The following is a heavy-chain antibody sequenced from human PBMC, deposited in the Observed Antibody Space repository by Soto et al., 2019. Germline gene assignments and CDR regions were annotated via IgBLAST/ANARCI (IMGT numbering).Heavy chain of an antibody. Sequence: ASVKVSCKASRYTFSTYAIHWVRQAPGQRLEWMGWINAGNGNTKYSQKFQGRVTITRDTSASTAYMELSSLRSEDTAVYYCARDGAVAGGINLDYWAQGPLAAVST. CDR1: RYTFSTYA. CDR3: ARDGAVAGGINLDY. J-gene: IGHJ4*02. D-gene: IGHD6-19*01. CDR2: INAGNGNT. V-gene: IGHV1-3*01.